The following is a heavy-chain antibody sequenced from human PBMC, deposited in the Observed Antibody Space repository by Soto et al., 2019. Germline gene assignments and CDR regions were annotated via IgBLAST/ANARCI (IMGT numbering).Heavy chain of an antibody. CDR2: IYHSGST. V-gene: IGHV4-4*02. J-gene: IGHJ6*02. CDR1: GGSISSSNW. D-gene: IGHD3-10*01. CDR3: ARATMVRGVTFYYYYGMDV. Sequence: QVQLQESGPGLVKPSGTLSLTCAVSGGSISSSNWWSWVRQPPGKGLEWIGEIYHSGSTNYNPSLKSPFPISVDKSKNQFSLKLSSVTAADTAVYYCARATMVRGVTFYYYYGMDVWGQGTTVTVSS.